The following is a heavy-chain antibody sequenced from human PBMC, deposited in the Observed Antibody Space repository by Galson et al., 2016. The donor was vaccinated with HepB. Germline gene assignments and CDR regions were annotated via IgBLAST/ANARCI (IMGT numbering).Heavy chain of an antibody. D-gene: IGHD4-17*01. V-gene: IGHV1-69*13. Sequence: SVKVSCKASGGTFSSYAISWVRQAPGQGLEWMGGIIPIFGTANYAQKFQGRITITADESTSTAYMELSSLKSEDTAVYYCARSLPYTRPLRYDYWGQGTLGTVSS. CDR3: ARSLPYTRPLRYDY. CDR1: GGTFSSYA. CDR2: IIPIFGTA. J-gene: IGHJ4*02.